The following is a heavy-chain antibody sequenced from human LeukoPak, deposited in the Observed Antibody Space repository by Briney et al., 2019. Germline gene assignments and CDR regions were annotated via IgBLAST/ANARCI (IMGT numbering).Heavy chain of an antibody. CDR3: AKDPSYYYGSGSYYDY. J-gene: IGHJ4*02. D-gene: IGHD3-10*01. CDR1: GFAFSSNW. V-gene: IGHV3-74*01. Sequence: GGSLRLSCAASGFAFSSNWMHWVRQAPGKGLVWVSHISTDARTITYADFVKGRFTISRDNAKNTLYLQMNSLRAEDTAVYYCAKDPSYYYGSGSYYDYWGQGTLVTVSS. CDR2: ISTDARTI.